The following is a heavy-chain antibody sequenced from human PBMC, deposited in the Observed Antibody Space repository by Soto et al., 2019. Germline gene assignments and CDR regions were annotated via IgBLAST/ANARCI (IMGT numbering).Heavy chain of an antibody. CDR1: GYTFSSIG. J-gene: IGHJ6*02. CDR3: AREMPSTAAAYFYYGLNV. Sequence: VASVKVSCKASGYTFSSIGISWVRQAPGQGLEWMGTIVPVFPSVYYAPRFQGRLTITADGSTDTVYMMLTSLKSEDTAVYYCAREMPSTAAAYFYYGLNVWGQGTSVTVSS. CDR2: IVPVFPSV. D-gene: IGHD6-13*01. V-gene: IGHV1-69*13.